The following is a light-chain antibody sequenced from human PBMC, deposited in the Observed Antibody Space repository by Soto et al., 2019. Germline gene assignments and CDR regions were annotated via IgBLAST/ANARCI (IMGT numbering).Light chain of an antibody. V-gene: IGLV2-11*01. CDR1: SSDVGGYNY. CDR2: DVS. Sequence: ALIQPRSVSGSPGQSVTISCTGTSSDVGGYNYVSWYQQYPGKAPKLIIYDVSKRPSGVPDRFSGSKSGNTASLTISGLQAEDEADYYCCSYAGTYTIWVFGGGTKLTVL. J-gene: IGLJ3*02. CDR3: CSYAGTYTIWV.